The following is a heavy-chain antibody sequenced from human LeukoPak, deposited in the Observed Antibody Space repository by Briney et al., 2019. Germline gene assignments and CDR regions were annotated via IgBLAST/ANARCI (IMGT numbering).Heavy chain of an antibody. CDR2: ISGSGGST. CDR3: ARVSGGSGWYDFDY. D-gene: IGHD6-19*01. V-gene: IGHV3-23*01. J-gene: IGHJ4*02. Sequence: GGSLRLSCAASGFTFSSYAMSWVRQAPGKGLEWVSAISGSGGSTYYADSVKGRFTISRDNSKNTLYLQMNSLRAEDTAVYYCARVSGGSGWYDFDYWGQGTLVTVSS. CDR1: GFTFSSYA.